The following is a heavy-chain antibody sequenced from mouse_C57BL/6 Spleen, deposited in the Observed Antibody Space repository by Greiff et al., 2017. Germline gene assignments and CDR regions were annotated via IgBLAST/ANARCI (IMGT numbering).Heavy chain of an antibody. J-gene: IGHJ2*01. Sequence: VQLQQSGAELVRPGASVTLSCKASGYTFTDYEMHWVKQTPVHGLEWIGAIDPETGGTAYNQKFKGKAILTADKSSSTAYMELRSLTSEDSAVYYCAGARLPGDYWGQGTTLTVSS. CDR1: GYTFTDYE. CDR2: IDPETGGT. V-gene: IGHV1-15*01. D-gene: IGHD3-1*01. CDR3: AGARLPGDY.